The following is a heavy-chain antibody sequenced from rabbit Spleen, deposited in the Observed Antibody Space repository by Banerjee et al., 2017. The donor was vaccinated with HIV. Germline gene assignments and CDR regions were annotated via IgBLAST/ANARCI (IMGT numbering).Heavy chain of an antibody. CDR2: IDTGSGDG. CDR3: ARDTGSSFSTYGMDL. Sequence: QQQLVESGGGLVKPEGSLTLTCTASGFSFSSSYWMSWVRQAPGKGLEWIGCIDTGSGDGYYASWVISRFTITNPSSTTVTLQMTSLTAADTATYFCARDTGSSFSTYGMDLWGPGTLVTVS. CDR1: GFSFSSSYW. J-gene: IGHJ6*01. V-gene: IGHV1S45*01. D-gene: IGHD8-1*01.